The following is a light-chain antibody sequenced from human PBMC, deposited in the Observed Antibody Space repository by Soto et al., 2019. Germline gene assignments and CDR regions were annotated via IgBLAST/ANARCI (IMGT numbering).Light chain of an antibody. J-gene: IGKJ5*01. CDR2: RTS. CDR1: ESVSSSF. CDR3: QQDYNWPIT. Sequence: VLTQSTATVSLSPGERATLSCRSSESVSSSFLTWYQQKPGQAPRLLIYRTSNRVTGIPDRFSGSGSGTDFTLTISRLQSEDFAVYYCQQDYNWPITFGQGTRLEIK. V-gene: IGKV3D-7*01.